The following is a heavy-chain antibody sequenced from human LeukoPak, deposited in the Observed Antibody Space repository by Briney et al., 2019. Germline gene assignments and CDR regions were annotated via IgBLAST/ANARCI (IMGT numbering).Heavy chain of an antibody. CDR3: ARDRTPTVVTH. V-gene: IGHV4-30-4*08. Sequence: SETLSLTCTVSGGSISSGDYYWSWIRQPPGKGLEWIGYIYYSGSTYYNPSLKSRVTISVDTSKNQFSLKLSSVTAADTAVYYCARDRTPTVVTHWGQGTPVTVSS. CDR1: GGSISSGDYY. D-gene: IGHD4-23*01. CDR2: IYYSGST. J-gene: IGHJ4*02.